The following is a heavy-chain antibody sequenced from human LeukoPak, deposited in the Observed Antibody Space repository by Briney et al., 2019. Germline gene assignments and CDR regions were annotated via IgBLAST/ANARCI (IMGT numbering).Heavy chain of an antibody. Sequence: ASVKVSCKASGYTFTSYDINWVRQAPGQGPEWMGWMNPNSGNTGYAQKFQGRVTMTRNTSISTAYMELSSLRSEDTAVYYCARGRTQSQLWPSYWGQGTLVTVSS. CDR1: GYTFTSYD. CDR3: ARGRTQSQLWPSY. J-gene: IGHJ4*02. CDR2: MNPNSGNT. V-gene: IGHV1-8*01. D-gene: IGHD5-18*01.